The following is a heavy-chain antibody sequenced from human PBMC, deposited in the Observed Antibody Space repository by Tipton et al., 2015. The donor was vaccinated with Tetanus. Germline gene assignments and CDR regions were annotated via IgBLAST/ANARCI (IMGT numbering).Heavy chain of an antibody. V-gene: IGHV4-59*01. CDR2: IYYSGGT. CDR3: ARNGWVSPETLCCRYSGMDV. J-gene: IGHJ6*02. D-gene: IGHD4-11*01. Sequence: TLSLTCTVSGDSITNSYWNWIRQPPGKGLEWIGYIYYSGGTNYNPSLKSRVTIAVDTSKNQLSLKMRYVTAADTAVYYCARNGWVSPETLCCRYSGMDVWGQGATVTVSS. CDR1: GDSITNSY.